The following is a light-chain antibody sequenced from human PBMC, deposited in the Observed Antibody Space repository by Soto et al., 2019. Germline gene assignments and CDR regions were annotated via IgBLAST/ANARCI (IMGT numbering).Light chain of an antibody. CDR2: EVS. CDR1: SSDVGSFNF. Sequence: QSVLTQPASVSGSPGQSITISCTGTSSDVGSFNFVSWYQQHPGKAPKLMIYEVSNRPSGVSNRFSGSKSDNTASLTISGLQAEDEADYYCSSYTYSSTWVFGGGTKLTVL. V-gene: IGLV2-14*01. J-gene: IGLJ3*02. CDR3: SSYTYSSTWV.